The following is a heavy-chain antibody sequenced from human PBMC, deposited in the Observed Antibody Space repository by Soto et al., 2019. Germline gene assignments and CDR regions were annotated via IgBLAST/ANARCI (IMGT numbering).Heavy chain of an antibody. Sequence: EVQLVESGGGLVQPGGSRKRPCAASGLTFETYWLHWFRQAPGKGRAWVSRINRDGSTTDYADSVEGRFPISRDNAKNTLYLQMTSLTAEDTAIYYCARAMTSVGATTRGDYWGQGTLVTVSS. J-gene: IGHJ4*02. CDR1: GLTFETYW. V-gene: IGHV3-74*01. CDR2: INRDGSTT. CDR3: ARAMTSVGATTRGDY. D-gene: IGHD1-26*01.